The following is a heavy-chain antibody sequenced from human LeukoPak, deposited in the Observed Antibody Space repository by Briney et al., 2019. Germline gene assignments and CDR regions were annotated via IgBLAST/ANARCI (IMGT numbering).Heavy chain of an antibody. CDR3: ARHRLEGDTFDI. CDR1: GGSISSSDHY. J-gene: IGHJ3*02. CDR2: RYYSGDN. D-gene: IGHD3-3*01. Sequence: SETLSLTCTVSGGSISSSDHYWAWIRQPPGKGLEWIGSRYYSGDNYYSPSLKSRVTISVDTSTNQLALKMNSVTAADTAVYFCARHRLEGDTFDIWGQGTKVTVSS. V-gene: IGHV4-39*01.